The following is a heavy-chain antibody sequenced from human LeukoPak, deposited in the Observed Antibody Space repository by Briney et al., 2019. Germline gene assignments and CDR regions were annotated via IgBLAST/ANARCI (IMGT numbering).Heavy chain of an antibody. D-gene: IGHD2-21*01. V-gene: IGHV3-64D*09. CDR2: ITSNGDNT. Sequence: GGSLRLSCSASGFTFSSYAMHWVRQAPGKGLEYVSTITSNGDNTYYADSLKGRFTISRDNSKNTVNLQMTSLRAEDTAVYYCLKDLQGEGDYWGLGTLVTVSS. CDR1: GFTFSSYA. CDR3: LKDLQGEGDY. J-gene: IGHJ4*02.